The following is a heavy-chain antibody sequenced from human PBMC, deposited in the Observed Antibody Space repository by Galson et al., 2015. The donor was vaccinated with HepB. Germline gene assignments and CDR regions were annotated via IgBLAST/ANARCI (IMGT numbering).Heavy chain of an antibody. CDR1: GFTFSSYA. V-gene: IGHV3-30-3*01. D-gene: IGHD2/OR15-2a*01. J-gene: IGHJ6*02. CDR3: ARDYFDRHYYYYYGMDV. CDR2: ISYDGSNK. Sequence: SLRLSCAASGFTFSSYAMHWVRQAPGKGLEWVAVISYDGSNKYYADSVKGRFTISRDNSKNTLYLQMNSLRAEDTAVYYCARDYFDRHYYYYYGMDVWGQGTTVTVSS.